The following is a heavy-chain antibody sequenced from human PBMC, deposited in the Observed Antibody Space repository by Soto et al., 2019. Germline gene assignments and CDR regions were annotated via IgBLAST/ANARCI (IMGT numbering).Heavy chain of an antibody. V-gene: IGHV4-39*01. D-gene: IGHD3-22*01. CDR2: IYYSGST. J-gene: IGHJ4*02. CDR3: ARHGRYYDTGDLTDY. Sequence: QLQLQESGPGLVKPSETLSLTCTVSGGSISSSKYYWGWIRQAPGKGLQWIASIYYSGSTYYNPSLKSRVTISVDPSRNQSSLKLTSMTAADTAVYYCARHGRYYDTGDLTDYWGQGTLVTVSS. CDR1: GGSISSSKYY.